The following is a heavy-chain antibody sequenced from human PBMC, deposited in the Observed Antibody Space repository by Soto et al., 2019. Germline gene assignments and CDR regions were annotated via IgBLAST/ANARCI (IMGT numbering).Heavy chain of an antibody. CDR1: GGSISSGGYS. Sequence: PSETLSLTCAVSGGSISSGGYSWSWIRQPPGKGLEWIGYIYHSGSTYYNPSLKSRVTISVDRSKNQFSLKLSSVTAADTAVYYCARGPGYDFWSGYPGVYFDYWGQGTLVTVSS. V-gene: IGHV4-30-2*01. CDR3: ARGPGYDFWSGYPGVYFDY. J-gene: IGHJ4*02. D-gene: IGHD3-3*01. CDR2: IYHSGST.